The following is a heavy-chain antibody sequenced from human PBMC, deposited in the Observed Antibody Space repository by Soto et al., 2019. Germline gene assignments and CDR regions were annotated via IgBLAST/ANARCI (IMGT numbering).Heavy chain of an antibody. CDR1: GGSISSYY. CDR2: IYYSGST. V-gene: IGHV4-59*08. D-gene: IGHD3-16*02. CDR3: ARLMITFGGVIVRAFDI. Sequence: SETLSLTCTVSGGSISSYYWSWIRQPPGRGLEWIGYIYYSGSTNYNPSLKSRVTISVDTSKNQFSLKLSSVTAADTAVYYCARLMITFGGVIVRAFDIWGQGTMVTVSS. J-gene: IGHJ3*02.